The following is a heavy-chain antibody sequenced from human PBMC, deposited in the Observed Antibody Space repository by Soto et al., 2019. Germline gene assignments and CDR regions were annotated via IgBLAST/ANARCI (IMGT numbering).Heavy chain of an antibody. D-gene: IGHD3-9*01. Sequence: GVSLRLSSAASEFTFDKYYMTWVRQAPGKGPEWVANIKPDVSSTSYADSVKGRFTISRDNAKNTLYLQMNSLRADDTAVYYCVREQTSISYYGMDVWGQGTTVTVSS. CDR3: VREQTSISYYGMDV. CDR1: EFTFDKYY. V-gene: IGHV3-74*01. J-gene: IGHJ6*02. CDR2: IKPDVSST.